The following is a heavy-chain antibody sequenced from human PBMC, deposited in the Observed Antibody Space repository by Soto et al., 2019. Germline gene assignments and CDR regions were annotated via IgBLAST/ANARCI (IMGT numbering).Heavy chain of an antibody. CDR1: GYSFTDYH. Sequence: ASVKVSCKASGYSFTDYHIHWVRQAPGQGLEWLGRINPKSGGTSTAQKFQGWVTMTTDTSVSTASMELTRLTSDDTAIYYCARGDSTDCSNGVCSFFYNHDMDVWGQGTTVTVSS. V-gene: IGHV1-2*04. J-gene: IGHJ6*02. CDR3: ARGDSTDCSNGVCSFFYNHDMDV. D-gene: IGHD2-8*01. CDR2: INPKSGGT.